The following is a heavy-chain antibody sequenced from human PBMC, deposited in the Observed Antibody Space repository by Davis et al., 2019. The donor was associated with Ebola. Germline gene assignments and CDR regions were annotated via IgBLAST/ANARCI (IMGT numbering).Heavy chain of an antibody. Sequence: GESLKISCAVSGFVFSSYGMHWVRQAPGKGLEWVANIKQDGSEKYYVDSVKGRFTISRDNAKNSLYLQMNSLRAEDTAVYYCARYPQIDYWGQGTLVTVSS. CDR2: IKQDGSEK. J-gene: IGHJ4*02. CDR1: GFVFSSYG. V-gene: IGHV3-7*01. CDR3: ARYPQIDY.